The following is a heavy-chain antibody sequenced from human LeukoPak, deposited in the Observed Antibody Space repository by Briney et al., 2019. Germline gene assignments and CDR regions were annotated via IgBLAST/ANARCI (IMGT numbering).Heavy chain of an antibody. D-gene: IGHD6-13*01. Sequence: ASVKVSCKASGYTFTSYYMHWVRQAPGQGLEWMGIINPSGGSTSYAQKFQGRVTMTTDTSTSTAYMELRSLRSDDTAVYYCASAGRRSSSWYLDYWGQGTLVTVSS. CDR2: INPSGGST. CDR1: GYTFTSYY. CDR3: ASAGRRSSSWYLDY. V-gene: IGHV1-46*01. J-gene: IGHJ4*02.